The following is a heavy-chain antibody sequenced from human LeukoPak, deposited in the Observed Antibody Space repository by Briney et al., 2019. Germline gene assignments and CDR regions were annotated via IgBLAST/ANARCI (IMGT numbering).Heavy chain of an antibody. CDR1: GYTFTNYY. CDR2: INPSGGST. D-gene: IGHD6-6*01. Sequence: GASGKVSCKASGYTFTNYYMHWVRQAPGQGLEWMGIINPSGGSTSYAQKFQGRVTMTRDTSTRTVYMELSSLRSEDTAVYYCARGGQLVGGFDYWGQGTLVTVSS. V-gene: IGHV1-46*01. J-gene: IGHJ4*02. CDR3: ARGGQLVGGFDY.